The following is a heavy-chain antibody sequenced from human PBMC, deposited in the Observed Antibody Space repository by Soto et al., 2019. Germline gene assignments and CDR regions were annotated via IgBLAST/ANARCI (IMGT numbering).Heavy chain of an antibody. CDR2: INHSGST. V-gene: IGHV4-34*01. J-gene: IGHJ5*02. CDR3: ASTASRVYPSGYDYRNWFDP. CDR1: GGSFSGYY. D-gene: IGHD5-12*01. Sequence: SETLSLTCAVYGGSFSGYYWSWIRQPPGKGLEWIGEINHSGSTNYNPSLKSRVTISVDTSKNQFSLKLSSVTAADTAVYYCASTASRVYPSGYDYRNWFDPWGQGTLVTVSS.